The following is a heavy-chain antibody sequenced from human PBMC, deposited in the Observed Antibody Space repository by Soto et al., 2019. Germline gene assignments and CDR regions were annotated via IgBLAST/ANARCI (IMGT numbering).Heavy chain of an antibody. CDR3: ARGPRHPAYSYYYGMDV. CDR1: GGTFSSYA. Sequence: VQLVQSGAEVKKPGSSVKVSCKASGGTFSSYAISWVRQAPGQGLEWMGGIIPIFGTANYAQKFQGRVTITADESTSTAYMELSSLRSEDTAVYYCARGPRHPAYSYYYGMDVWGQGTTVTVSS. D-gene: IGHD1-1*01. V-gene: IGHV1-69*01. CDR2: IIPIFGTA. J-gene: IGHJ6*02.